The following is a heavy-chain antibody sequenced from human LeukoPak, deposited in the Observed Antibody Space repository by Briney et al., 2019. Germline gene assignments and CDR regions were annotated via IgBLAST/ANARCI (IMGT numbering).Heavy chain of an antibody. CDR1: GFTFSSYG. CDR3: ASISGYGSYYFDY. V-gene: IGHV3-30*03. J-gene: IGHJ4*02. D-gene: IGHD5-12*01. CDR2: ISYDGSNK. Sequence: GGSLRLSCAASGFTFSSYGMHWVRKAPGKGLEGVAVISYDGSNKYYADSVKGRFTISRDNSKNTLYLQMNSLRAEDTAVYYCASISGYGSYYFDYWGQGTLVTVSS.